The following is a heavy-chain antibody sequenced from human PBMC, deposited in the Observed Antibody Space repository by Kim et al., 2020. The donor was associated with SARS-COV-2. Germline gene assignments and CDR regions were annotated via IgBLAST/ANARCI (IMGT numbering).Heavy chain of an antibody. J-gene: IGHJ6*04. Sequence: ASVKVSCKASGYTFTKYYIHWVRQAPGQGLEWMGIINPSGGSTSYAQKFQGRVTMTRDTSTSTVYMELSSLRSEDTAVYYCARWVTIFGVVIHVMDVWGKGTTVTVSS. V-gene: IGHV1-46*01. CDR1: GYTFTKYY. CDR2: INPSGGST. D-gene: IGHD3-3*01. CDR3: ARWVTIFGVVIHVMDV.